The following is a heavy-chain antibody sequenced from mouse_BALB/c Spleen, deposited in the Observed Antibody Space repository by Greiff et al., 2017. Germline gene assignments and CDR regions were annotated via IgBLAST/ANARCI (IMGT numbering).Heavy chain of an antibody. CDR3: GRDGYGNYGAMDY. CDR1: GYSFTGYF. V-gene: IGHV1-37*01. Sequence: EVQRVESGPELVKPGASVKISCKASGYSFTGYFMNWVKQSHGKSLEWIGRINPYNGDTFYNQKFKGKATLTVDKSSSTAHMELLSLTSEDSAVYYCGRDGYGNYGAMDYWGQGTSVTVSS. CDR2: INPYNGDT. D-gene: IGHD2-10*02. J-gene: IGHJ4*01.